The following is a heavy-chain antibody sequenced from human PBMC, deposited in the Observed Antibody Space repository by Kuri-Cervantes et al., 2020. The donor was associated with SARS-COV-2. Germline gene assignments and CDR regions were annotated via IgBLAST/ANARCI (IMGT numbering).Heavy chain of an antibody. CDR1: GLTFSSYA. CDR2: VSYNGTTK. J-gene: IGHJ4*02. Sequence: GGSLRLSCAASGLTFSSYAMSWVRQAPGKGLEWVAVVSYNGTTKHYADSVKGRFTTSRDNSKNTLYLQMNSLRTEDTAFYHCASLPEYTSDGELFDFWGQGTLVTVSS. V-gene: IGHV3-30*03. D-gene: IGHD6-19*01. CDR3: ASLPEYTSDGELFDF.